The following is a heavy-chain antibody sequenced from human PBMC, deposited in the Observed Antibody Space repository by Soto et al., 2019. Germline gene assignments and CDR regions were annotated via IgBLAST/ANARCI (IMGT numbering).Heavy chain of an antibody. V-gene: IGHV4-59*03. CDR2: IYDDGTT. CDR1: GGSISSYF. J-gene: IGHJ3*01. Sequence: PSETLSLTCSVSGGSISSYFRSWLRQPPGKGLEWIGYIYDDGTTDYNPSLKSRVTILLDMSKNQFSLKLSSVTAADTAVYYCVSSRSAIYGDAIDVWGQGTMVTV. D-gene: IGHD2-2*01. CDR3: VSSRSAIYGDAIDV.